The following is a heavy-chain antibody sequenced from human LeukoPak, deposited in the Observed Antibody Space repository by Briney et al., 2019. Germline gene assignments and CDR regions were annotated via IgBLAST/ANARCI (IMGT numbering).Heavy chain of an antibody. D-gene: IGHD3-3*01. V-gene: IGHV1-69*13. Sequence: GASVKVSCKASGGTFSSYGISWVRQAPGQGLEWMGGIIPIFGTANYAQKFQGRVTITADESTSTAYMELSSLRSEDTAVYYCARDVISTYYDFWSGSYNWFDPWGQGTLVTVSS. CDR2: IIPIFGTA. CDR3: ARDVISTYYDFWSGSYNWFDP. CDR1: GGTFSSYG. J-gene: IGHJ5*02.